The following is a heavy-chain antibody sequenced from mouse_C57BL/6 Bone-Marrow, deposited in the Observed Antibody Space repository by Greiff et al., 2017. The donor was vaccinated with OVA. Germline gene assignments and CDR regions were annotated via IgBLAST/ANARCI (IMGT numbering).Heavy chain of an antibody. CDR1: GYTFTSYG. V-gene: IGHV1-81*01. Sequence: QVQLQQSGAELARPGASVKLSCKASGYTFTSYGISWVKQRTGQGLEWIGEIYPRSGNTYYNEKFKGKATLTADKSSSTAYLELRSLTSEDSAVYVCAGRIYDSYYGYSMDYWGQGTSVTVSS. J-gene: IGHJ4*01. CDR3: AGRIYDSYYGYSMDY. CDR2: IYPRSGNT. D-gene: IGHD2-3*01.